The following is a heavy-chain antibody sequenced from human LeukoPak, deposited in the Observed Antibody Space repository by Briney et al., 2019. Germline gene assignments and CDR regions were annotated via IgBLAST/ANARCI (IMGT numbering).Heavy chain of an antibody. J-gene: IGHJ6*04. D-gene: IGHD2-2*01. CDR3: AREGGYQLPLLV. Sequence: SETLSLTCTVSGGSISSYYWSWLRQPPWKGREGIGYIYTSGSTNYNPSLKSRVTISVDKAKNQFSLKMSSVTAEDTAVYYCAREGGYQLPLLVWGKGTTVTVSS. CDR2: IYTSGST. CDR1: GGSISSYY. V-gene: IGHV4-4*09.